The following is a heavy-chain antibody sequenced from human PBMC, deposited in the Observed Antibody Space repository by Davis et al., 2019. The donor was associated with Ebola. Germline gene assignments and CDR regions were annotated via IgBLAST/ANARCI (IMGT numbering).Heavy chain of an antibody. D-gene: IGHD2-8*02. CDR2: INPNSGGT. CDR3: ARGGYCTGGVCYYFDY. Sequence: ASVKVSCKASGYTFTGYYMHWVRQAPGQGLEWMGWINPNSGGTNYAQKFQGWVTMTRDTSISTAYMELRRLRSDDTAVYYCARGGYCTGGVCYYFDYWGQGTLVTVSS. V-gene: IGHV1-2*04. J-gene: IGHJ4*02. CDR1: GYTFTGYY.